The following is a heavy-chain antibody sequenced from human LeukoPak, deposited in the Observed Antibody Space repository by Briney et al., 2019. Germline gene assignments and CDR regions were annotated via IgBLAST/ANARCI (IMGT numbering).Heavy chain of an antibody. CDR1: GFTFSSYA. J-gene: IGHJ4*02. CDR3: ARVRVGAYYFDY. Sequence: GGSLRLSCAASGFTFSSYAMLWLRQAPGKGLEWVAVISYDGSNKYYADSVKGRFTISRDNSRNTLYLQMNSLKAEDTAVYYCARVRVGAYYFDYWGQGTLVTVSS. V-gene: IGHV3-30-3*01. CDR2: ISYDGSNK. D-gene: IGHD1-26*01.